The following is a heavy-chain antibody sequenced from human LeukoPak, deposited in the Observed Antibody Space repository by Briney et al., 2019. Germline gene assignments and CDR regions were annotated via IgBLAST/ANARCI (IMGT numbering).Heavy chain of an antibody. CDR3: ARVLRWSYRKEPSYFDY. Sequence: PGGSLGLSCAASGFTFSSIWMSWVRQAPGKGLEWIGEINHSGSTNYNPSLKSRVTISVDTSKNQFSLKLSSVTAADTAVYYCARVLRWSYRKEPSYFDYWGQGTLVTVSS. D-gene: IGHD3-16*02. CDR1: GFTFSSIW. V-gene: IGHV4-34*01. CDR2: INHSGST. J-gene: IGHJ4*02.